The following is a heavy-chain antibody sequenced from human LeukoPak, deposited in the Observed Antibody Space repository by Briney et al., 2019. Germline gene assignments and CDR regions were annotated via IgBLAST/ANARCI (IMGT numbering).Heavy chain of an antibody. V-gene: IGHV4-39*07. CDR3: ARRDYDFWSGYLTPDY. CDR2: INHSGST. Sequence: SETLSLTCSVSDDSMSSTSYYWSWIRQPPGKGLEWIGEINHSGSTSYNPSLKSRVTISVDTSKNQFSLKLSSVTAADTAVYYCARRDYDFWSGYLTPDYWGQGTLVTVSS. D-gene: IGHD3-3*01. J-gene: IGHJ4*02. CDR1: DDSMSSTSYY.